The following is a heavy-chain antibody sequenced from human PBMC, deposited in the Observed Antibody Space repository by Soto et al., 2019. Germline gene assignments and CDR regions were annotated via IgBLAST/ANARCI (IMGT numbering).Heavy chain of an antibody. CDR2: ISSSGNYI. Sequence: EVQLVESGVGLVKPGGSLRLSCAASGFTFSSYSMNWVRQAPGKGLEWVSSISSSGNYIYYADSLKGRFTISRDNAKNSLYLKMNSLKAEDTAVYYCARIMTTVTSYAMDVWGQGTTVTVSS. V-gene: IGHV3-21*01. D-gene: IGHD4-17*01. J-gene: IGHJ6*02. CDR1: GFTFSSYS. CDR3: ARIMTTVTSYAMDV.